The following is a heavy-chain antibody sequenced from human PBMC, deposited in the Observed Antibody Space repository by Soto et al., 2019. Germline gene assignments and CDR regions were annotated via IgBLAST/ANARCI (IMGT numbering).Heavy chain of an antibody. V-gene: IGHV3-30-3*01. CDR3: ARVGWAGTHYYYGMDV. Sequence: QVQLVESGGGVVQPGRSLRLSCAASGFTFSSYAMHWVRQAPGKGLEWVAVISYDGSNKYYADSVKGRFTISRDNSKNTLYMQMNSQRAEDTAVYYCARVGWAGTHYYYGMDVWGQGTTVTVSS. CDR2: ISYDGSNK. D-gene: IGHD1-1*01. CDR1: GFTFSSYA. J-gene: IGHJ6*02.